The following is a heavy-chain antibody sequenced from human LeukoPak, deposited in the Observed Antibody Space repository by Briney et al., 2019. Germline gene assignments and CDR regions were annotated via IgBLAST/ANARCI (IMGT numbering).Heavy chain of an antibody. CDR1: GGTFSSYA. CDR2: IIPIFGTA. V-gene: IGHV1-69*05. Sequence: SVKVSCKASGGTFSSYAISWVRQAPGQGLEWMGGIIPIFGTANYAQKFQGRVTITTDESTSTAYMELSSLRSEDTAVYYCARISRKDPPSDYWGQGTLVTVSS. CDR3: ARISRKDPPSDY. D-gene: IGHD3-3*02. J-gene: IGHJ4*02.